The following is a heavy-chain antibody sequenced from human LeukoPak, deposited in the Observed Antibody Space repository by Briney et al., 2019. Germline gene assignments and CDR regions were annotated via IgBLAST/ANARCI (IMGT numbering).Heavy chain of an antibody. CDR3: ARHMGVVPAAIVANWFDP. Sequence: ASETLSLTCTVSGGSISSYYWSWTRQPPGKGLEWIGYIYTSGSTNYNPSLKSRVTISVDTSKNQFSLKLSSVTAADTAVYYCARHMGVVPAAIVANWFDPWGQGTLVTVSS. J-gene: IGHJ5*02. CDR1: GGSISSYY. CDR2: IYTSGST. V-gene: IGHV4-4*09. D-gene: IGHD2-2*01.